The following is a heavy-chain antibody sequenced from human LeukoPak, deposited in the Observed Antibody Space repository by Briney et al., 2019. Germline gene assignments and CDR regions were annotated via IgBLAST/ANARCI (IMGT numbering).Heavy chain of an antibody. J-gene: IGHJ4*02. CDR3: ARIRGYSSGWYEDY. CDR1: GFSLSTSGMC. CDR2: IGWDDDK. D-gene: IGHD6-19*01. Sequence: ESGPTLVNPTQTLTLTCTFSGFSLSTSGMCVSWIRQPPGKVLEWLALIGWDDDKYYSTSLKTRLTISKDTSKNQVVLTMTNMDPVDTATYYCARIRGYSSGWYEDYWGQGTLVTVSS. V-gene: IGHV2-70*01.